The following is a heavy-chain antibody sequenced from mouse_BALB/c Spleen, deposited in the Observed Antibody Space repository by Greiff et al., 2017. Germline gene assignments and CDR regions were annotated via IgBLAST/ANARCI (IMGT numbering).Heavy chain of an antibody. CDR1: GFTFSSYT. Sequence: EVQLVESGGGLVKPGGSLKLSCAASGFTFSSYTMSWVRQTPEKRLEWVATISSGGSYTYYPDSVKGRITIARDNAKNTLYLQMSSLKSEDTAMYYCTRSDYYAMDYWGQGTSVTVSS. CDR2: ISSGGSYT. J-gene: IGHJ4*01. CDR3: TRSDYYAMDY. V-gene: IGHV5-6-4*01.